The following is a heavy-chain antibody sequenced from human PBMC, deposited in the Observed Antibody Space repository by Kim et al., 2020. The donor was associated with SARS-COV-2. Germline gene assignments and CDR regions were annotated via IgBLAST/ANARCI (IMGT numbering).Heavy chain of an antibody. CDR3: ARSMGPNPTSYYDSSGKLDKFDY. CDR2: IYYSGST. D-gene: IGHD3-22*01. V-gene: IGHV4-61*01. Sequence: SETLSLTCTVSGGSVSSGSYYWSWIRQPPGKGLEWIGYIYYSGSTNYNPSLKSRVTISVDTSKNQFSLKLSSVTAADTAVYYCARSMGPNPTSYYDSSGKLDKFDYWGQGTLVTVSS. J-gene: IGHJ4*02. CDR1: GGSVSSGSYY.